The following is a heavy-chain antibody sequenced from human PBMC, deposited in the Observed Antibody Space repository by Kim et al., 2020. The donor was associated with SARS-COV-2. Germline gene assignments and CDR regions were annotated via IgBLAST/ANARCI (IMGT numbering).Heavy chain of an antibody. CDR3: ATEGGTSGRCGYFDS. D-gene: IGHD2-15*01. Sequence: AKSVKGRFTISTDDSKNAVYVELNSLRDEDSAVYYCATEGGTSGRCGYFDSWGQGTLVTVSS. V-gene: IGHV3-30*02. J-gene: IGHJ4*02.